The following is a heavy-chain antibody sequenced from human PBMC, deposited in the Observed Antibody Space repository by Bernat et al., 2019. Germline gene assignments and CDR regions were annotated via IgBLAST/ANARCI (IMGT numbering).Heavy chain of an antibody. Sequence: VQLVESGGGLVQPGGSLRLSCAASGFTFSSSWMHWVRQAPGKGLEWVAVISYDGSNKYYADSVKGRFTISRDNSKNTLYLQMNSLRAEDTAVYYCAKAPAGSGWYFDYWGQGTLVTVSS. V-gene: IGHV3-30*18. CDR3: AKAPAGSGWYFDY. D-gene: IGHD6-19*01. CDR1: GFTFSSSW. J-gene: IGHJ4*02. CDR2: ISYDGSNK.